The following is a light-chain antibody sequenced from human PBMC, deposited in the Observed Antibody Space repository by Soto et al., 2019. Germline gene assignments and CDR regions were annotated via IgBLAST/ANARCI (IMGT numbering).Light chain of an antibody. CDR2: GAS. J-gene: IGKJ3*01. Sequence: EIVLTQSPGTLSLSPGERATLSCRASQSVSSSHLAWYQQKPGQAPRLLIYGASSRATGIPDRFSGSGSGTDFTLTISRLEPEDFAVYYCQQYGSSPRVTFGPGTKVDIK. CDR1: QSVSSSH. V-gene: IGKV3-20*01. CDR3: QQYGSSPRVT.